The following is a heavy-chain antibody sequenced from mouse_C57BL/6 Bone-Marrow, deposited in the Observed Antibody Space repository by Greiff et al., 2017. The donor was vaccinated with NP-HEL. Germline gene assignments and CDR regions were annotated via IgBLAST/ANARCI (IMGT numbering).Heavy chain of an antibody. CDR1: GYTFTSYW. V-gene: IGHV1-5*01. CDR3: TSDYGSRGAY. Sequence: VQLKQPGAELVKPGASVKLSCKASGYTFTSYWMHWVKQRPGQGLEWIGAIYPGNSDTSYNQKFKGKAKLTAVTSASTAYMELSSLTNEDSAVYYCTSDYGSRGAYWGQGTLVTVSA. J-gene: IGHJ3*01. D-gene: IGHD1-1*01. CDR2: IYPGNSDT.